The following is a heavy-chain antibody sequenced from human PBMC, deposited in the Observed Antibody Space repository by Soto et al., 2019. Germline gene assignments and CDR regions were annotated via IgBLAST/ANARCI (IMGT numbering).Heavy chain of an antibody. D-gene: IGHD4-17*01. CDR2: ISSSSTYI. CDR1: GFTFSSYT. J-gene: IGHJ4*02. Sequence: EVQLVESGGGLVKPGGSLRLSCAVSGFTFSSYTMTWVRQAPGKGLEWVSSISSSSTYIYYADSLKGRFTISRDNAKNSLYLQMNSLRAEDTAVYYCARYTSGDPNFDSWGQGTLVTVSS. V-gene: IGHV3-21*01. CDR3: ARYTSGDPNFDS.